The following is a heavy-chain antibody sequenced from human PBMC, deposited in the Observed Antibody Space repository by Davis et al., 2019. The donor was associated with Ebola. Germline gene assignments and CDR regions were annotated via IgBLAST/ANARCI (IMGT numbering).Heavy chain of an antibody. D-gene: IGHD2-15*01. CDR1: GGSVSSGSYY. CDR2: IYYSGST. CDR3: ARDRRYCSGGSCKHWYFDL. Sequence: PSETLSLTCTVSGGSVSSGSYYWSWIRQPPGKGLEWIGYIYYSGSTNYNPSLKSRVTISVDTSKNQFSLKLSSVTAADTAVYYCARDRRYCSGGSCKHWYFDLWGRGTLVTVSS. V-gene: IGHV4-61*01. J-gene: IGHJ2*01.